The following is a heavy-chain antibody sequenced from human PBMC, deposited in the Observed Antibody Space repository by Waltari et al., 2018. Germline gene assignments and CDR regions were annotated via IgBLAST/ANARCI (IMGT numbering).Heavy chain of an antibody. CDR3: ARPLHDYGDYWVY. V-gene: IGHV4-39*01. CDR1: GGSIRSSSYY. CDR2: IYYSGST. J-gene: IGHJ4*02. D-gene: IGHD4-17*01. Sequence: QLQLQESGPGLVKPSETLSLTCTVPGGSIRSSSYYWGWIRQPPGKGLEWIGSIYYSGSTYYNPSLKSRVTISVDTSKNQFSLKLSSVTAADTAVYYCARPLHDYGDYWVYWGQGTLVTVSS.